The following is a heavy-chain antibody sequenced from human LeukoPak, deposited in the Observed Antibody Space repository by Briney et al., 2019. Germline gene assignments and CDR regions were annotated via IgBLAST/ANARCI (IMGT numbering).Heavy chain of an antibody. CDR2: INHSGST. CDR1: GGSFSGYY. D-gene: IGHD6-19*01. J-gene: IGHJ4*02. V-gene: IGHV4-34*01. Sequence: SETLSLTCAVYGGSFSGYYWSWIRQPPGKGLEWIGEINHSGSTNYNPSLKSRVTISVDTSKNQFSLKLSSVTVADTAVYYCAGSPGIAVASYVDYWGQGTLVTVSS. CDR3: AGSPGIAVASYVDY.